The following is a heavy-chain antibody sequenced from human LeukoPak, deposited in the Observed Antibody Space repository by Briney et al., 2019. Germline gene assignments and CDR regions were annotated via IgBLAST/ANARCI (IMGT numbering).Heavy chain of an antibody. V-gene: IGHV4-61*02. CDR3: ARDLFYDFWSGYYTDNWFDP. J-gene: IGHJ5*02. CDR2: IYTSGST. CDR1: GGSISSGSYY. Sequence: SETLSLTCTVSGGSISSGSYYWSWIRQPAGKRLEWIGRIYTSGSTNYNPSLKSRVTISVDTSKNQFSLKLSSVTAADTAVYYCARDLFYDFWSGYYTDNWFDPWGQGTLVTVSS. D-gene: IGHD3-3*01.